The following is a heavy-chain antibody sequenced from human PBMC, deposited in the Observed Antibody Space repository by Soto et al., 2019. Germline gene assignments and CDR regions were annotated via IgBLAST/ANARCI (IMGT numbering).Heavy chain of an antibody. CDR2: ISAYNGNT. CDR1: GYNFANYG. Sequence: QVQLVQSGAEVKKPGASVKVSCKASGYNFANYGISWVRQAPGQGLEWMGWISAYNGNTNYAQEFQGRVTMTTGWSTSTAYMELSGLRSADTAVYYCARDTSRYSYGYFYYYGMDVWGQGTTVTVSS. D-gene: IGHD5-12*01. V-gene: IGHV1-18*01. CDR3: ARDTSRYSYGYFYYYGMDV. J-gene: IGHJ6*02.